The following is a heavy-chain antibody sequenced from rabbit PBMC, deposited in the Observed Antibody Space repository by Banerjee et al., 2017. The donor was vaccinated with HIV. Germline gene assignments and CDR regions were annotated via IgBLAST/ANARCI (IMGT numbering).Heavy chain of an antibody. D-gene: IGHD8-1*01. CDR3: ARDLVVVIGWNFGL. J-gene: IGHJ4*01. V-gene: IGHV1S47*01. CDR1: GFSFSNKYV. Sequence: QEQLVESGGGLVKPGASLTLTCKASGFSFSNKYVMCWVRQAPGKGLEWIGDIYGGSGSTDYASWVNGRFTITRSTSLNTVTLQMTSLTAADTATYFCARDLVVVIGWNFGLWGPGTLVTVS. CDR2: IYGGSGST.